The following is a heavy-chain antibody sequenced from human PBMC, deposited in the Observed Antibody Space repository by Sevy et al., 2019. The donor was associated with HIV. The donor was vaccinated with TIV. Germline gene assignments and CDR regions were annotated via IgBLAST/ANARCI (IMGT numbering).Heavy chain of an antibody. Sequence: ASVKVSCKASGYTFTSYNMNWVRQAPGQRLEWMGWINTNTGNPTYARGFTGRFVFSLDTSVSTAYLQISILKAEDTGIYYCARELGPFDYWGQGTLVTVSS. CDR1: GYTFTSYN. CDR2: INTNTGNP. D-gene: IGHD6-13*01. CDR3: ARELGPFDY. V-gene: IGHV7-4-1*02. J-gene: IGHJ4*02.